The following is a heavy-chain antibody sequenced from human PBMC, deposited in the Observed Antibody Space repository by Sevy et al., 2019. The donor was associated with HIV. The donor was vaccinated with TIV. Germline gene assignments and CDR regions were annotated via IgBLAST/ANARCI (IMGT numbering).Heavy chain of an antibody. CDR3: ARDKNSAMVTPFDF. J-gene: IGHJ4*02. Sequence: GGSLRLSCVASGFTVSNYWMNWLRQAPGMGLEWVAKIKEDGKETYYVDSVKGRFTISRDNAKNSLYLQMTSLRAEDTAVYYCARDKNSAMVTPFDFWGQRTLVTVSS. CDR2: IKEDGKET. CDR1: GFTVSNYW. V-gene: IGHV3-7*03. D-gene: IGHD5-18*01.